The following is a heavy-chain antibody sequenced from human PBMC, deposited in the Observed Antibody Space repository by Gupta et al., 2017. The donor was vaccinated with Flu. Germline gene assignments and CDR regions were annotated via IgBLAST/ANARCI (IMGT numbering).Heavy chain of an antibody. J-gene: IGHJ4*02. D-gene: IGHD2-8*01. Sequence: WVRQAPGKGLDWVSVIGSGGDGTYYADSVKGQCSSSRDNSENTVYLQSNRLRAEEEDGYYCAKNAGQGCNNGVCYTGQFDYWGQGTLVTGSS. CDR2: IGSGGDGT. V-gene: IGHV3-23*01. CDR3: AKNAGQGCNNGVCYTGQFDY.